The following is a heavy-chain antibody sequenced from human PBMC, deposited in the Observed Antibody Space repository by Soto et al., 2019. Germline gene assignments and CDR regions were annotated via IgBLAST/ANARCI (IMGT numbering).Heavy chain of an antibody. V-gene: IGHV3-30-3*01. D-gene: IGHD4-17*01. Sequence: GGSLRLSCAASGFTFKIYALHWVRQAPGKGLEWVSVISFDGDKKYYADSVKGRFTISRDNFKNTLYLQMNNLKIEDAALYFCAREDDYGYRYFTYGLDVWGQGTTVTVSS. CDR2: ISFDGDKK. CDR3: AREDDYGYRYFTYGLDV. J-gene: IGHJ6*02. CDR1: GFTFKIYA.